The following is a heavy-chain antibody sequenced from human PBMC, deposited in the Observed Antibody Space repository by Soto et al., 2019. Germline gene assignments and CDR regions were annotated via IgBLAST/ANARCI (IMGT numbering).Heavy chain of an antibody. CDR2: INPSGGST. J-gene: IGHJ4*02. Sequence: ASVKVSCKASGYTFTSYYMHWVRQAPGQGLEWMGIINPSGGSTSYAQKFQGRVTMTRDTSTSTVYMELSSLRSEDTAVHYCARDTPNYYDSSGELAYYFDYWGQGTLVTVSS. D-gene: IGHD3-22*01. CDR1: GYTFTSYY. V-gene: IGHV1-46*01. CDR3: ARDTPNYYDSSGELAYYFDY.